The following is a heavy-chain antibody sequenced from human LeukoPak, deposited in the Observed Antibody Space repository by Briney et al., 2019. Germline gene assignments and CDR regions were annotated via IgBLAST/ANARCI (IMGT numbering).Heavy chain of an antibody. J-gene: IGHJ6*02. Sequence: GGSLRLSCAASGFTFSSYSMNWVRQAPGNGLEWVSSISSSSSYIYYADSVKGRFTISRDNAKNSLYLQMNSLRAEDTAVYYCASLSTYHYDSRCMDVWGQGTTVTVSS. V-gene: IGHV3-21*01. CDR1: GFTFSSYS. D-gene: IGHD3-22*01. CDR3: ASLSTYHYDSRCMDV. CDR2: ISSSSSYI.